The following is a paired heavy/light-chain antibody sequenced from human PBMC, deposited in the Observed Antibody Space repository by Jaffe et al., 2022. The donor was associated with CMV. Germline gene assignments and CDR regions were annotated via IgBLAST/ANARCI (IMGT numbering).Light chain of an antibody. Sequence: EIVMTQSPATLSLSPGERATLSCRASQSVSSSYLSWYQQKPGQAPRLLIYGASTRATGIPARFSGSGSGTDFTLTISSLQPEDFAVYYCQQDYNLGNSFGGGTKVEIK. CDR3: QQDYNLGNS. CDR2: GAS. CDR1: QSVSSSY. V-gene: IGKV3D-7*01. J-gene: IGKJ4*01.
Heavy chain of an antibody. CDR1: GFTFSSYG. CDR2: IWYDGSNK. V-gene: IGHV3-33*01. Sequence: QVQLVESGGGVVQPGRSLRLSCAASGFTFSSYGMHWVRQAPGKGLEWVAVIWYDGSNKYYADSVKGRFTISRDNSKNTLYLQMNSLRAEDTAVYYCAREYYDFWSGYNYYYGMDVWGQGTTVTVSS. D-gene: IGHD3-3*01. CDR3: AREYYDFWSGYNYYYGMDV. J-gene: IGHJ6*02.